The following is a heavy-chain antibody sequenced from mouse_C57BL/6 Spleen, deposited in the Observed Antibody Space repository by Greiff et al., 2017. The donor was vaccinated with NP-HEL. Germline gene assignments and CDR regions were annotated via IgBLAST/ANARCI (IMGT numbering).Heavy chain of an antibody. CDR3: ARETYYGNYEGFAY. J-gene: IGHJ3*01. V-gene: IGHV1-64*01. Sequence: VQLQQPGAELVKPGASVKLSCKASGYTFTSYWMHWVKQRPGQGLEWIGMIHPNSGSTNYNEKFKSKATLTVDKSSSTAYMQLSSLTSEDSAVYYCARETYYGNYEGFAYWGQGTLVTVSA. D-gene: IGHD2-10*01. CDR1: GYTFTSYW. CDR2: IHPNSGST.